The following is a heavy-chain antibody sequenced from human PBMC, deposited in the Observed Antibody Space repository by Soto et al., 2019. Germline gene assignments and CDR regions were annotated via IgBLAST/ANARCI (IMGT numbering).Heavy chain of an antibody. CDR3: AAAGPTTGAFDI. J-gene: IGHJ3*02. D-gene: IGHD1-1*01. V-gene: IGHV1-58*01. CDR1: GFTFTSSA. CDR2: IVVGSGNT. Sequence: RASVKVSCKASGFTFTSSAVQWVRQARGQRLEWIGWIVVGSGNTNYAQKFQERVTITRDMSTSTAYMELSSLRSEDTAVYYCAAAGPTTGAFDIWGQGTMVTGSS.